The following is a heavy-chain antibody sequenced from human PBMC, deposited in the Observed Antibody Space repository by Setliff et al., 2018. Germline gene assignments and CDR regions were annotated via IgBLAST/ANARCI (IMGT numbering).Heavy chain of an antibody. J-gene: IGHJ4*02. CDR1: GYTLINYG. CDR2: IGAYTGNT. CDR3: SRLVRYCTTTTCQSVPGAEV. D-gene: IGHD2-8*01. V-gene: IGHV1-18*01. Sequence: ASVKVSCKASGYTLINYGISWVRQAPGQGLEWMGWIGAYTGNTNYAQKFQGRVTMTTDTSTSTAYMELRSQRPDDTAVYYCSRLVRYCTTTTCQSVPGAEVWGQGTLVTVSS.